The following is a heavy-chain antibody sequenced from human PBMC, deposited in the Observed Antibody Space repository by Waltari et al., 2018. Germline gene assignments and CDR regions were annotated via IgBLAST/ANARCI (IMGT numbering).Heavy chain of an antibody. V-gene: IGHV1-58*02. Sequence: QMQLVQSGPEVKKPGTSVKVSCTASGFTFTSSAMQWVRQARGQRLEWIGGSVVGSGNTNYAQKFQERVTITRDMSTSTAYMELSSLRSEDTAVDYCAAEKDDGDYTTLDYWGQGTLVTVSS. CDR3: AAEKDDGDYTTLDY. J-gene: IGHJ4*02. CDR1: GFTFTSSA. CDR2: SVVGSGNT. D-gene: IGHD4-17*01.